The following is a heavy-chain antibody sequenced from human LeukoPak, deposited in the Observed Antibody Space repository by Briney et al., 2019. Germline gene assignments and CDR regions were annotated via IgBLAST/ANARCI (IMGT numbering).Heavy chain of an antibody. V-gene: IGHV3-43*02. J-gene: IGHJ6*02. CDR2: ISGDGAGT. CDR1: GFTFDDYA. CDR3: AKDWGYSFGYSSGMDV. Sequence: PGGSLRLSCAASGFTFDDYAMHWVRQAPGTGLAWVSLISGDGAGTYYADSVKGRFTISRDNSKNSLYLQMNSLRTEDTALYFCAKDWGYSFGYSSGMDVWGQGTTVTVSS. D-gene: IGHD5-18*01.